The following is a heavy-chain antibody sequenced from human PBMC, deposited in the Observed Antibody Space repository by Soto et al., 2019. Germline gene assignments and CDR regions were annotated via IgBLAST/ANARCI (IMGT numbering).Heavy chain of an antibody. J-gene: IGHJ5*02. CDR2: INPYNGNT. D-gene: IGHD5-12*01. CDR1: GYTFTSYG. Sequence: QLQLVQSGAEVKKPGASVKVSCKASGYTFTSYGISWIRQAPRQGLEWMGWINPYNGNTDYAQNLQGRVTMTTDTSTSTAYMELRSLTSDDTAVYYCATSYDSGFDPWGQGTLVSVSS. CDR3: ATSYDSGFDP. V-gene: IGHV1-18*04.